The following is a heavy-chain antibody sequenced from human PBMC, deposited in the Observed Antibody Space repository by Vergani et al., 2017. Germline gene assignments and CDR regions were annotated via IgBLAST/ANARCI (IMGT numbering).Heavy chain of an antibody. CDR2: LCPSGST. V-gene: IGHV4-59*10. CDR1: GAPISYWC. D-gene: IGHD7-27*01. J-gene: IGHJ4*02. CDR3: ATGAGPFDI. Sequence: QVQLQQWGAGLLKPSETLSLTCAVYGAPISYWCWSWLRQPAGKGLEWIGRLCPSGSTHYKPSLKSRVTMSIDTSKNQFSLKLTSVTAADTAVYYCATGAGPFDIWGRGTLVTVSS.